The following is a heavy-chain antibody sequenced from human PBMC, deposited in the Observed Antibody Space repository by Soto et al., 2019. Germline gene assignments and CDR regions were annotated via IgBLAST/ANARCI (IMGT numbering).Heavy chain of an antibody. Sequence: GGSLRLSCAASGFTFSSYAMHWVRQAPGKGLEWVAVISYDGSNKHYADSVKGRFTISRDNSKNTLYLQMNSLRAEDTAVYYCARAITIFGVVIRDYYYGMDVWGQGTTVTVSS. V-gene: IGHV3-30-3*01. CDR1: GFTFSSYA. J-gene: IGHJ6*02. CDR2: ISYDGSNK. CDR3: ARAITIFGVVIRDYYYGMDV. D-gene: IGHD3-3*01.